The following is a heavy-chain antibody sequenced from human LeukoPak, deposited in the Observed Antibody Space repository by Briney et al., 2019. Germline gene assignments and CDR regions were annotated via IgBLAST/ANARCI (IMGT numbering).Heavy chain of an antibody. CDR2: ISGSGTSA. D-gene: IGHD6-19*01. Sequence: GGSLRLSCAASGFTFSSYAMSWVRQAPGKGLEWVSGISGSGTSAYYADSVKGRFTISRDNSKNTLYLQMNSLRAEDTALYYCARELRVAVAGTKDYWGQGTLVTVSS. V-gene: IGHV3-23*01. CDR3: ARELRVAVAGTKDY. J-gene: IGHJ4*02. CDR1: GFTFSSYA.